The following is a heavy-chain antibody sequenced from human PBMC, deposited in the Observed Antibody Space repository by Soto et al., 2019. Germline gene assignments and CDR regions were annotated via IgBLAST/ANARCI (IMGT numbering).Heavy chain of an antibody. J-gene: IGHJ6*02. Sequence: PSETRSLTCTVSGDSSSRGDYYWSWIRQPPGKGLEWIGYIYYSGSTYYNPSLKSRATISVDTSKNQFSLKLSSVTAADTAVYYCARGGSRFFGVSGMDVWGQGTTVTVSS. V-gene: IGHV4-30-4*02. CDR1: GDSSSRGDYY. CDR3: ARGGSRFFGVSGMDV. CDR2: IYYSGST. D-gene: IGHD3-3*01.